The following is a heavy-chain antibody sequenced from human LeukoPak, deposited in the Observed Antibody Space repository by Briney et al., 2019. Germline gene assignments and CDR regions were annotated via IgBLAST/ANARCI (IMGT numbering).Heavy chain of an antibody. J-gene: IGHJ6*04. Sequence: SVKVSCKASGGTFSSYAISWVRQAPGQGLEWMGGIIPIFGTANYAQKFQGRVTITADKSTSTAYMELSSLRSEDTAVYYCASSCRSGYYYYGMDVWGKGTTVTVSS. D-gene: IGHD6-6*01. CDR2: IIPIFGTA. V-gene: IGHV1-69*06. CDR3: ASSCRSGYYYYGMDV. CDR1: GGTFSSYA.